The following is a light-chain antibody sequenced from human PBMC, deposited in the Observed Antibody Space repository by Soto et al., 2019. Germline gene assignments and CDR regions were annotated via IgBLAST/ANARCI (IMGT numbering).Light chain of an antibody. Sequence: EIVMTQSPATLSVSPGERATLSCRASQSVSTNLAWYQQKPGQSPRLLIYGTSTRATGVPARFSGGGSGTEFTLTINSLQSEDFAVYFCQQYNFWPTFGQGTKVEFK. CDR2: GTS. CDR3: QQYNFWPT. V-gene: IGKV3-15*01. CDR1: QSVSTN. J-gene: IGKJ1*01.